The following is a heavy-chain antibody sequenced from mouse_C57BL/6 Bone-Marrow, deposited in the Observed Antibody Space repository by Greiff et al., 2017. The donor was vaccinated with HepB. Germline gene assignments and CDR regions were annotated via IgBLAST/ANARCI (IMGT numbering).Heavy chain of an antibody. CDR3: ARDYYGRHFDY. CDR2: IYPRSGNT. CDR1: GYTFTSYG. V-gene: IGHV1-81*01. Sequence: VQLQQSGAELVRPGASVKLSCKASGYTFTSYGISWVKQSPGQGLEWIGEIYPRSGNTYYNEKFKGKATLTADKSSSTAYMELRSLTSEDSAVYFCARDYYGRHFDYWGQGTTLTVSS. J-gene: IGHJ2*01. D-gene: IGHD1-1*01.